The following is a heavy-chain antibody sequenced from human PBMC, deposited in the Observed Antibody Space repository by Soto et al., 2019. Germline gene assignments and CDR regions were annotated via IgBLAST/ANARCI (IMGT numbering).Heavy chain of an antibody. D-gene: IGHD5-12*01. CDR3: ARDDREYSGYDLYYFDY. CDR2: IYYSGST. J-gene: IGHJ4*02. CDR1: GGSISSGGYY. Sequence: SETLSLTCTVSGGSISSGGYYWSWIRQHTGKGLEWIGDIYYSGSTNYNPSLKSRVTISVDTSKNQFSLKLSSVTAADTAVYYCARDDREYSGYDLYYFDYWGQGTLVTVSS. V-gene: IGHV4-61*08.